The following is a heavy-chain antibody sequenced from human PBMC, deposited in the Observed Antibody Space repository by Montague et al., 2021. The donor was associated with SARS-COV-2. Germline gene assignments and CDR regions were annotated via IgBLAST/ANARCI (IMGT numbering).Heavy chain of an antibody. Sequence: SLRLSCAASGFTVSSNYMSWVRQAPGKGLEWVSVIYSGGSTYYAVSVMGRFTISRDNSKNTLYLQMNSLRAEDTAVYYCARFYGDHIYYYGMDVWGQGTTVTVSS. CDR1: GFTVSSNY. J-gene: IGHJ6*02. CDR2: IYSGGST. D-gene: IGHD4-17*01. CDR3: ARFYGDHIYYYGMDV. V-gene: IGHV3-53*01.